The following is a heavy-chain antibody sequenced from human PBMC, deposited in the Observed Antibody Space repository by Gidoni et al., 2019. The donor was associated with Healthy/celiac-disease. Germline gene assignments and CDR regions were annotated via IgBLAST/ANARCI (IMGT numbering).Heavy chain of an antibody. Sequence: EVQLVESGGGLVKTGGSLRLSCSASGFTFSNAWMSWVRQAPGKGLEWVGRIKRKTDGVTTDYAAPVKGRFTISRDDSKNTLYLQMNSLKTEDTAVYYCTTRGFGFDYWGQGTLVTVSS. CDR1: GFTFSNAW. D-gene: IGHD3-10*01. CDR2: IKRKTDGVTT. CDR3: TTRGFGFDY. J-gene: IGHJ4*02. V-gene: IGHV3-15*01.